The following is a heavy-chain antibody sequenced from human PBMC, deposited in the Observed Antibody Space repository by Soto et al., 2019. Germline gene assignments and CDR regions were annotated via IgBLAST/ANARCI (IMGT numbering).Heavy chain of an antibody. CDR1: GGTFSGYY. CDR3: ASTAGILLWFGELRYYFDY. CDR2: INHSGST. J-gene: IGHJ4*02. Sequence: QVHLQQWGAGLLKPSETLSLTCAVYGGTFSGYYWSWIRQPPGKGLEWIGEINHSGSTNYNPSLKRRVTISMDTSKNQFSLKLSSVTAADTAVYYCASTAGILLWFGELRYYFDYWGQGTPVTV. V-gene: IGHV4-34*01. D-gene: IGHD3-10*01.